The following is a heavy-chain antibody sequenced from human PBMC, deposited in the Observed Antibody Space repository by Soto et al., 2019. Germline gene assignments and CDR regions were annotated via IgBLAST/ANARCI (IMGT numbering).Heavy chain of an antibody. J-gene: IGHJ5*02. Sequence: GGSLRLSCAASGFTFSSYAMSWVRQAPGKGLEWVSAISGSGGSTYYADSVKGRFTISRDNSKNTLYLQMNSLRAEDTAVYYCAKGPRLRFLEWLNWFDPWGQGTLVTVSS. CDR2: ISGSGGST. D-gene: IGHD3-3*01. CDR1: GFTFSSYA. CDR3: AKGPRLRFLEWLNWFDP. V-gene: IGHV3-23*01.